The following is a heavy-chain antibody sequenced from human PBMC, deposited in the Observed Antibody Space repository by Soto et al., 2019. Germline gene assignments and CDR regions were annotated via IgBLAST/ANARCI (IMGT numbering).Heavy chain of an antibody. Sequence: XATLSLTSTVSGGSISSYYWSWIRQPAGKGLEWIGRIYTSGSTNYNPSLKSRVTMSVDTSKNQFSLKLSSVTAADTAVYYCARDRFGNGVYLFDPWGQGTLVTVSS. CDR2: IYTSGST. J-gene: IGHJ5*02. CDR3: ARDRFGNGVYLFDP. CDR1: GGSISSYY. V-gene: IGHV4-4*07. D-gene: IGHD2-8*01.